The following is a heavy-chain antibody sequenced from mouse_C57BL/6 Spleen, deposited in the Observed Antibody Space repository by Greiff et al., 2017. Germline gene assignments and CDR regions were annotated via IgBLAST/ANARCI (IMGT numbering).Heavy chain of an antibody. J-gene: IGHJ1*03. CDR3: ANYYYGSSGYWYFDV. Sequence: EVKLMESGPELVKPGASVKISCKASGYSFTGYYMNWVKQSPEKSLEWIGEINPSTGGTTYNQKFKAKATLTVDKSSSTAYMQLKSLTSEDSAVYYCANYYYGSSGYWYFDVWGTGTTVTVSS. CDR2: INPSTGGT. CDR1: GYSFTGYY. D-gene: IGHD1-1*01. V-gene: IGHV1-42*01.